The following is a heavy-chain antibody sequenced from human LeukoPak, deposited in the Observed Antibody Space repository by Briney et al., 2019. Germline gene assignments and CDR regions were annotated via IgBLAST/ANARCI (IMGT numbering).Heavy chain of an antibody. CDR1: GGTFSSYA. CDR3: ARDGYSSSWNHFDY. D-gene: IGHD6-13*01. CDR2: IIPIFGTA. J-gene: IGHJ4*02. V-gene: IGHV1-69*13. Sequence: SVKVSCKASGGTFSSYAISWLRQAPGQGLEWMGVIIPIFGTANYAQKFQGRVTITADESTSTAYMELSSLRSEDTAVYYCARDGYSSSWNHFDYWGQGTLVTVSS.